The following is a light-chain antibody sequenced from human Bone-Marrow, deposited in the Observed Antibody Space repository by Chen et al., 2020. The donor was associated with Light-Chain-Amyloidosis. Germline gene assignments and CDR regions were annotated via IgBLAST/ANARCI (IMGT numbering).Light chain of an antibody. CDR2: DVS. V-gene: IGLV2-14*01. CDR1: SSDVGGYNY. Sequence: QSALTQPASVSGSPGPSITLSCTGTSSDVGGYNYVSWYQQHPGKAPKLMIYDVSNRPSGVSNRFSGSKSGNTASLTISGLQAEDEADYYCSSYTSRSTLDVFGTGTKVTVL. CDR3: SSYTSRSTLDV. J-gene: IGLJ1*01.